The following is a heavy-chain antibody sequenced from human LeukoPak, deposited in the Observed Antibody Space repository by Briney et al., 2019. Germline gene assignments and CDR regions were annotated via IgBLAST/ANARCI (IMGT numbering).Heavy chain of an antibody. CDR3: AKARGEQNGGSNY. V-gene: IGHV3-23*01. D-gene: IGHD2-15*01. Sequence: GGSLRLSCATSGFIFSSYAMSWVRQAPGRGLEWVSSISGSGGSIYYADSVKGRFTISRDNSKNTLYLQMNSLRAEDTAVYYCAKARGEQNGGSNYWGQGTQVIASS. CDR1: GFIFSSYA. J-gene: IGHJ4*02. CDR2: ISGSGGSI.